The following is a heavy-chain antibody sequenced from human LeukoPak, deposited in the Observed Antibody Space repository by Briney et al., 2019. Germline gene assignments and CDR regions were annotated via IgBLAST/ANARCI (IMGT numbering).Heavy chain of an antibody. V-gene: IGHV3-48*01. CDR1: GFTFSAYS. CDR3: ARNQEIDYYDSSGFYWGVEY. Sequence: GGSLRLSCAASGFTFSAYSMNWVRQAPGKGLEWVSYISGGGGTIYYADSVKGRFTISRDNAKNSLFLQMDSLRAEDMAVYYCARNQEIDYYDSSGFYWGVEYWGQGTLVTVSS. J-gene: IGHJ4*02. CDR2: ISGGGGTI. D-gene: IGHD3-22*01.